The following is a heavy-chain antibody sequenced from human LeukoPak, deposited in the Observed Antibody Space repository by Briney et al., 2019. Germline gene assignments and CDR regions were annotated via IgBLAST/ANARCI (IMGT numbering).Heavy chain of an antibody. V-gene: IGHV1-8*01. Sequence: EASVKVSCKASGYTFTSYDINWVRQATGQGLEWMGWVNPNSGNTGYAQKFQGRVTMTRNTSISTAYMELSSLRSEDTAVYYCARGAMYYDFWSGPTSYLFDPWGQGTLVTVSS. CDR1: GYTFTSYD. J-gene: IGHJ5*02. CDR3: ARGAMYYDFWSGPTSYLFDP. CDR2: VNPNSGNT. D-gene: IGHD3-3*01.